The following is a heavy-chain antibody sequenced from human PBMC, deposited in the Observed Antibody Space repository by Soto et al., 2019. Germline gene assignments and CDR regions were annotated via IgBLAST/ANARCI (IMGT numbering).Heavy chain of an antibody. Sequence: QLQLVESGGGVVQPGRSLRLSCAASGFTFSNYGMHWVRQAPGKGLEWVAVMWNDGSNKYYADSVKGRFTISRDNSKNTVYLQMNSLRAEDTAVYYCAKEFWSGPFDYWGQGTLVTVSS. CDR2: MWNDGSNK. D-gene: IGHD3-3*01. CDR3: AKEFWSGPFDY. V-gene: IGHV3-33*06. CDR1: GFTFSNYG. J-gene: IGHJ4*02.